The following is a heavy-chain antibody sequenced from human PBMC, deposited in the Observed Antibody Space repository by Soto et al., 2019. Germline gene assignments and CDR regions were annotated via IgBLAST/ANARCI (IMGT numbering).Heavy chain of an antibody. CDR1: GFTFSTNA. CDR2: ISRSGGST. Sequence: EVQLLESGGGLVQRGGSLRLSCVVSGFTFSTNAMSWVRQAPRKGLEWVSGISRSGGSTYYADSVKGRFTISRDNSKNTLYLQINSLRAEDTAVYYCAKESPDITIVGATNYFDYWGQGALVTVSS. V-gene: IGHV3-23*01. D-gene: IGHD1-26*01. CDR3: AKESPDITIVGATNYFDY. J-gene: IGHJ4*02.